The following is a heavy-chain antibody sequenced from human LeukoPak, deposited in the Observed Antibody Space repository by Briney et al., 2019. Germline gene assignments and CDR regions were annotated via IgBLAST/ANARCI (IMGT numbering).Heavy chain of an antibody. J-gene: IGHJ4*02. CDR1: GYSFTSYW. D-gene: IGHD2-2*01. CDR2: IYPGDSDT. V-gene: IGHV5-51*01. CDR3: ARPVVRDQLLQNFDY. Sequence: GESLKISCKGSGYSFTSYWIGWVRQMPGKGLEWMGIIYPGDSDTRYSPSFQGQVTISADKSISTAYLQWSSLKASDTAMYYCARPVVRDQLLQNFDYWGQGTLVTVSS.